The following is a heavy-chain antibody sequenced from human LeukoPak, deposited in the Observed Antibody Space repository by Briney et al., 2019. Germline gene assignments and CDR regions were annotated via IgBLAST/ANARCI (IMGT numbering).Heavy chain of an antibody. CDR3: ASHPHNLISQFDY. CDR1: GFTFSSYA. V-gene: IGHV3-23*01. Sequence: GGSLRLSCAASGFTFSSYAMSWVRQAPGKGLEWVSSIVSSGGDTYYADSVKGRFTVSGDNSKNTLYLQMNSLRAEDTAVFYCASHPHNLISQFDYWGQGALVTVSS. D-gene: IGHD3/OR15-3a*01. CDR2: IVSSGGDT. J-gene: IGHJ4*02.